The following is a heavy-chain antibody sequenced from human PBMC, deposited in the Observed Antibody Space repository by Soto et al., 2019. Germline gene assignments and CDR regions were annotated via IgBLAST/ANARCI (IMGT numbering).Heavy chain of an antibody. CDR2: IKQDGSEK. CDR1: GFTFSSYW. V-gene: IGHV3-7*01. D-gene: IGHD6-19*01. Sequence: GGSLRPSCAASGFTFSSYWMSWVRQAPGKGLEWVANIKQDGSEKYYVDSVKGRFTISRDNAKNSLYLQMNSLRAEDTAVYYCARTSSGWYFSAFDIWGQGTMVTVS. J-gene: IGHJ3*02. CDR3: ARTSSGWYFSAFDI.